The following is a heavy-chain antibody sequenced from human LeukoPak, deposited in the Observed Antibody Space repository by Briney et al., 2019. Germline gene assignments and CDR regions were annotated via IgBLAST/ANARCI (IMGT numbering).Heavy chain of an antibody. Sequence: PGGSLRLSCAASGFTFSDYYMSWIRQAPGKGLEWVSYISSSGSIIYYADSVKGRFTISRDNSKNTLYLQMNSLRAEDTAVYYCAKDYYGSGSFEDYWGQGTLVTVSS. D-gene: IGHD3-10*01. CDR2: ISSSGSII. V-gene: IGHV3-11*01. CDR1: GFTFSDYY. J-gene: IGHJ4*02. CDR3: AKDYYGSGSFEDY.